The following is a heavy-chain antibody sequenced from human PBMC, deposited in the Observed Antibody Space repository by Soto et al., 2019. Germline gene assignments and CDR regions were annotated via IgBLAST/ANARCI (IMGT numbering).Heavy chain of an antibody. D-gene: IGHD5-12*01. CDR1: GDSINNYY. J-gene: IGHJ4*02. V-gene: IGHV4-4*07. Sequence: SETLSLTCTVSGDSINNYYWSWMRLPAGKGLEWIGRIYSNGNTYYNPSLKSRVSMSVDTSKNQFSLILKTVTAADTAVYYCARGGAVATTANFDHWGQGTPVTVSS. CDR3: ARGGAVATTANFDH. CDR2: IYSNGNT.